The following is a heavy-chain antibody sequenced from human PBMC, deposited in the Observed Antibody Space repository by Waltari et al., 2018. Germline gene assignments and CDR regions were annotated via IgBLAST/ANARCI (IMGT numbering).Heavy chain of an antibody. D-gene: IGHD3-22*01. V-gene: IGHV4-38-2*01. CDR1: GYSISSGYY. Sequence: QVQLQESGPGLVKPSETLSLTCAVSGYSISSGYYWGWLRQPPGKGLEWIGSIYHSGSTYYNPSLKSRVTISVDTSKNQFSLKLSSVTAADTAVYYCARLGSGVAVVRFDPWGQGTLVTVSS. J-gene: IGHJ5*02. CDR3: ARLGSGVAVVRFDP. CDR2: IYHSGST.